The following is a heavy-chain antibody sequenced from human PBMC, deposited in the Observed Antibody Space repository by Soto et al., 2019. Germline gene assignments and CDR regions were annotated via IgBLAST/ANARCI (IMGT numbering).Heavy chain of an antibody. D-gene: IGHD3-22*01. V-gene: IGHV4-38-2*02. Sequence: KPSETLSLTCAVSGFSISSGYFWGWIRQPPGKGPEWLGGIYHSGTTYYNPSVKGRVTISGDTSKNQFSLKMSSVTAADTAVYYCARDSSGYYWFDPWGQGTLVTVSS. CDR3: ARDSSGYYWFDP. CDR2: IYHSGTT. CDR1: GFSISSGYF. J-gene: IGHJ5*02.